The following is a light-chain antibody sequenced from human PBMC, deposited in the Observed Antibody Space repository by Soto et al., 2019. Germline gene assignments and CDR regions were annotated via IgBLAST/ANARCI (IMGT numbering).Light chain of an antibody. V-gene: IGLV2-14*01. CDR2: EVS. Sequence: QSALTQPASVSGSPGQSITISCTGTSSDVGAYNYVSWYQHHPGKVPKLVIYEVSNRPSGVSNRFSGSKSGNTASLTISGLLAEDEADYYCNSFTTSSTRVFGGGTKLTVL. J-gene: IGLJ3*02. CDR1: SSDVGAYNY. CDR3: NSFTTSSTRV.